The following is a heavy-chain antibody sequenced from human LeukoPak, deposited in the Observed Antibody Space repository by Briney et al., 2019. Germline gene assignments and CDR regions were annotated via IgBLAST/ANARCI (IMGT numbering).Heavy chain of an antibody. CDR3: ARIAAAGPIFDC. CDR2: INPSGGST. Sequence: GASVKVSCKASGYTFTSYYMHWVRQAPGQGLEWMGIINPSGGSTSYAQKFQGRVTMTRDTSTSTVYTELSSLRSEDTAVYYCARIAAAGPIFDCWGQGTLVTVSS. CDR1: GYTFTSYY. J-gene: IGHJ4*02. V-gene: IGHV1-46*01. D-gene: IGHD6-13*01.